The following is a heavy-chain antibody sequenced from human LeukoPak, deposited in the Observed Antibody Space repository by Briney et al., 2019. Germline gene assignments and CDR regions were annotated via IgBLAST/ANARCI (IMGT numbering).Heavy chain of an antibody. CDR1: GYTFTGYY. J-gene: IGHJ4*02. D-gene: IGHD2-15*01. CDR2: INPNSGGT. CDR3: AKAPFCSGGSCYKTFDY. V-gene: IGHV1-2*02. Sequence: ASVKVSCKASGYTFTGYYMHWVRHAPGQGLEWMGGINPNSGGTKYAQKFQGRVTMTRDTSISTAYMELSRLRSDDTAVYYCAKAPFCSGGSCYKTFDYWGQGTLVTVSS.